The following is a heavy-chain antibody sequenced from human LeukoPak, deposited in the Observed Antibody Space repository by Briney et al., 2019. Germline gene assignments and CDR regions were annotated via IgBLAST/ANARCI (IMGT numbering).Heavy chain of an antibody. J-gene: IGHJ6*02. V-gene: IGHV3-23*01. CDR1: GFTFSSYA. Sequence: PGGSLRLSCAASGFTFSSYAMNWVRQAPGKGLEWVSAIRGSGDTTYYADSVKGRFTISRDNSKNTLYLQMHSLRAEDTAVYYCAKGIRGTYYFHYNMDVWGQGTTVTVSS. D-gene: IGHD1-26*01. CDR3: AKGIRGTYYFHYNMDV. CDR2: IRGSGDTT.